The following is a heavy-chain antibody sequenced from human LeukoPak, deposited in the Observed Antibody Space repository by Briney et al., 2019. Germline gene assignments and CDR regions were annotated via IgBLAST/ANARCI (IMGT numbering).Heavy chain of an antibody. Sequence: PSETLSLTCTVSSGSISSNTYYWSWIRQHPGKGLEWIGYIYYSGSTYYNPSLKSRVIISVDTSKNQFSLKLSSVTAADTAVYYCARDRDDSSGYYLIDYWGQGTLVTVSS. CDR3: ARDRDDSSGYYLIDY. D-gene: IGHD3-22*01. J-gene: IGHJ4*02. V-gene: IGHV4-31*03. CDR2: IYYSGST. CDR1: SGSISSNTYY.